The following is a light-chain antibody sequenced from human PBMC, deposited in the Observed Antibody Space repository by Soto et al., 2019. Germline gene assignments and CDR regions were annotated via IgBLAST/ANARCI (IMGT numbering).Light chain of an antibody. CDR3: QQSESFSPYT. V-gene: IGKV1-5*01. CDR1: QSVSSS. J-gene: IGKJ2*01. CDR2: DAS. Sequence: DIQMTQSPSTLSAFVGDRVTITCRASQSVSSSLAWYQQKPGKAPKLLIYDASTLESGVPSRFSGSVYGTEFTLTINSLQPGDFATYYCQQSESFSPYTFGQGTRLEI.